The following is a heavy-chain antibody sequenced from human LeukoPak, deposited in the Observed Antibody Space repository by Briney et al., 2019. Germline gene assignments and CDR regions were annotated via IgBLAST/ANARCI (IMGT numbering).Heavy chain of an antibody. D-gene: IGHD5-18*01. V-gene: IGHV3-23*01. CDR1: GFTFSSFA. J-gene: IGHJ4*02. CDR2: ISATDSRP. Sequence: GGSLRLSCAASGFTFSSFAMSWVRQAPGKGLEWVSAISATDSRPYYADSVKGRFTISRDNSKSTLYLQLNGLRGEDTAIYYCAKDLSYGFDYWGQGTLVTVSS. CDR3: AKDLSYGFDY.